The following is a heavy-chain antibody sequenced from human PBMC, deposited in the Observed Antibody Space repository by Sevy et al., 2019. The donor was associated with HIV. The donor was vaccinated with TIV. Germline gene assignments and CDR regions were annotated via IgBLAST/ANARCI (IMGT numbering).Heavy chain of an antibody. CDR1: GASIRHHF. CDR3: ARRVSSNWNYSWFDP. D-gene: IGHD1-7*01. J-gene: IGHJ5*02. V-gene: IGHV4-59*11. CDR2: ISYSGST. Sequence: SETLSLTCTVSGASIRHHFWTWIRQSPGKGLEWIGYISYSGSTNSNPSLKSRVTIVVDTSKNQFPLRLNSVTAADTAVYYCARRVSSNWNYSWFDPWGQGTLVTVSS.